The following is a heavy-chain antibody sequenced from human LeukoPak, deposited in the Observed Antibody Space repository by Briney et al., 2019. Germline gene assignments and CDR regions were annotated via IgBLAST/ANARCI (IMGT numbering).Heavy chain of an antibody. J-gene: IGHJ4*02. CDR3: ASPMSAVWSGSFDY. D-gene: IGHD3-3*01. Sequence: GGSLRLFCAASGFTFSSYWMSWVRQAPGKGLEWVANIKQDGCEKYYVDSVKGRFTISRDNAKNSLYLQMNRLRAEDTAVYYCASPMSAVWSGSFDYRGQGTLVTVSA. CDR1: GFTFSSYW. CDR2: IKQDGCEK. V-gene: IGHV3-7*01.